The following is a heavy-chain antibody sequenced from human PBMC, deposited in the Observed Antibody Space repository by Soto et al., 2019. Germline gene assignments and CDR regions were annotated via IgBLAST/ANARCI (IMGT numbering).Heavy chain of an antibody. CDR1: GYTFTAYY. J-gene: IGHJ3*02. D-gene: IGHD3-10*01. CDR2: INPKGGGT. Sequence: QVHLVQSGAEVKKPGASVKVSCTASGYTFTAYYFHWVRQAPGQGLEWMGWINPKGGGTKYAQKCQGRVTMTRDTSSSTVHMELSRLRSDDTAVYYCARGNTYYFGTGTSSHDAFDIWGQGTMVTVSS. CDR3: ARGNTYYFGTGTSSHDAFDI. V-gene: IGHV1-2*02.